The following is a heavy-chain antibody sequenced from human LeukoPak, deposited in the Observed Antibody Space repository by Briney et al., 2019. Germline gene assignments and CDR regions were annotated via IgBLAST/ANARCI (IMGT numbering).Heavy chain of an antibody. V-gene: IGHV1-8*01. CDR3: ARSKTGSLGNWFDL. D-gene: IGHD1-1*01. CDR2: MNPNSGYS. Sequence: ASVKVSCKASGYTFTSYDINWVRQATGQGLEWMGWMNPNSGYSGYAQKFQARVTMARITSINTAYMGLSNLRVEDTAVYYCARSKTGSLGNWFDLWGQGTLVTVSS. CDR1: GYTFTSYD. J-gene: IGHJ5*02.